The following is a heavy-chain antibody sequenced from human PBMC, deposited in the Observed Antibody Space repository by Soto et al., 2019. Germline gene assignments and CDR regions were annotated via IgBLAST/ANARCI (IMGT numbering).Heavy chain of an antibody. CDR3: ATYYYDSSGYFAPGFDY. CDR1: GGTFSSYA. CDR2: IIPIFGTA. Sequence: QVQLVQSGAEVKKPGSSVKVSCKASGGTFSSYAISWVRQAPGQGLEWMGGIIPIFGTANYAQKFQGRVTITADKSTSTAYMELSSLRSEYTAVYYCATYYYDSSGYFAPGFDYWGQGTLVTVSS. V-gene: IGHV1-69*06. D-gene: IGHD3-22*01. J-gene: IGHJ4*02.